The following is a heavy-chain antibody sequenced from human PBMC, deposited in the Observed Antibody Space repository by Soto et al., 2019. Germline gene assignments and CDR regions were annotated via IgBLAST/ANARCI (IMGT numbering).Heavy chain of an antibody. CDR3: AGGGIAAAGIPNWFDP. V-gene: IGHV1-69*01. J-gene: IGHJ5*02. CDR1: GGTFSSYA. Sequence: QVQLVQSGAEVKKPGSSVKVSCKASGGTFSSYAISWVRQAPGQGLEWMGEIIPIFGTANYAQKFQGRVTITADESTSTAYMELSSLRSEDTAVYYCAGGGIAAAGIPNWFDPWGQGTLVTVSS. CDR2: IIPIFGTA. D-gene: IGHD6-13*01.